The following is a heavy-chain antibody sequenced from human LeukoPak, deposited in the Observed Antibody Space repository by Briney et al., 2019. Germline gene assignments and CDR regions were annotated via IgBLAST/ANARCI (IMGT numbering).Heavy chain of an antibody. Sequence: SRPTLLNPTATLILTSTSSGFSLRTSGMCVSWIRQPPGKALEWLARIHWTDDKYYSTSLKNMLTISKDTIKNQVVLTMTNMDPVDTTTYYCARIYYDSRVIGDYWGQGTLVPVSS. CDR2: IHWTDDK. D-gene: IGHD3-22*01. CDR1: GFSLRTSGMC. V-gene: IGHV2-70*11. CDR3: ARIYYDSRVIGDY. J-gene: IGHJ4*02.